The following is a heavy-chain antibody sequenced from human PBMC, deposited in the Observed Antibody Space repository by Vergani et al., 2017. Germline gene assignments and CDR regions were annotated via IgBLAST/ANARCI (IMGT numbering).Heavy chain of an antibody. J-gene: IGHJ4*02. CDR3: ATDKMIGRWMQFVY. Sequence: EVQMVESGGGLVKPGGSLRLSCVASGFTFSTYSMNWVRQAPGKGLEWVSTINSRSNYIHYADSVKGRFIISRDNGNNSVYLQMNSLRVEDTAVYYCATDKMIGRWMQFVYWGQGTLVSVSS. D-gene: IGHD5-24*01. CDR1: GFTFSTYS. CDR2: INSRSNYI. V-gene: IGHV3-21*01.